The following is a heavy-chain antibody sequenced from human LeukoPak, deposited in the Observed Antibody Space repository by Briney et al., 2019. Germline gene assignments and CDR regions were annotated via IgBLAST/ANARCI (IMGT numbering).Heavy chain of an antibody. CDR3: ARHRFASPLDS. CDR2: IFYTGDS. V-gene: IGHV4-59*08. CDR1: GVSSSSSY. D-gene: IGHD2-21*01. Sequence: PSETLSLTCTVSGVSSSSSYWSWIRQPPGKGLEWIGYIFYTGDSNHNPSFKSRVSISLDTSKDQISLKLSSVTAADTAVYYCARHRFASPLDSWGQGTLVTVPS. J-gene: IGHJ4*02.